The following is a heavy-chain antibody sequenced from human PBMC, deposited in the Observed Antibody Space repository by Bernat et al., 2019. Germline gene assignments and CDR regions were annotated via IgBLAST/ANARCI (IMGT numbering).Heavy chain of an antibody. J-gene: IGHJ4*02. V-gene: IGHV3-74*01. D-gene: IGHD1-26*01. Sequence: EVQLVESGGGLVQPGGSLRLSCAASGFTFTSYWMHWVRQAPGKGLVWVSHINNDGSKTGYADSVKGRFTISRDNAKNTLYLQMNSLRAEDTAVYYCARDRGVLSGSQLVYWGQGTLVTVSS. CDR2: INNDGSKT. CDR3: ARDRGVLSGSQLVY. CDR1: GFTFTSYW.